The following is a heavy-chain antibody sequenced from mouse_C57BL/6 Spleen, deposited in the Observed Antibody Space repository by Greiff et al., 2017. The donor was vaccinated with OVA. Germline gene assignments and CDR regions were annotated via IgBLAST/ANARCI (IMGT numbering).Heavy chain of an antibody. CDR2: IDPSDSYT. J-gene: IGHJ2*01. V-gene: IGHV1-69*01. CDR3: ARGYYDY. CDR1: GYTFTSYW. Sequence: QVQLQQPGAELVMPGASVKLSCKASGYTFTSYWMHWVKQRPGQGLEWIGEIDPSDSYTNYNQKFKGKSTLTVEKSSSTAYMQLISLTSEDSAVYYCARGYYDYWGQGTTLTVSS.